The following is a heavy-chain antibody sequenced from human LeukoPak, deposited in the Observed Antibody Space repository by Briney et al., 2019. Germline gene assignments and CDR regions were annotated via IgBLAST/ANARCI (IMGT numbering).Heavy chain of an antibody. CDR2: IIPIFGTA. Sequence: SVKVSCKASGGTFSSYAISWVRQAPGQGLEWMGGIIPIFGTANYAQKFQGRVTITTDESTSTAYMELSSPRSEDTAVYYCARGGPSGWYHGGFDYWGQGTLVTVSS. J-gene: IGHJ4*02. CDR1: GGTFSSYA. D-gene: IGHD6-19*01. CDR3: ARGGPSGWYHGGFDY. V-gene: IGHV1-69*05.